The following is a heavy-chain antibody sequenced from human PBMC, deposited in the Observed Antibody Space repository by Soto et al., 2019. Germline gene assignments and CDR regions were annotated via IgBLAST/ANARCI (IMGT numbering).Heavy chain of an antibody. CDR3: ARRARPDYYYMDV. D-gene: IGHD6-6*01. V-gene: IGHV3-64*01. Sequence: EVQLAESGGGLAQPGGSLRLSCAASGFTLSGYALDWVRQAPGKGLEYVSGISSNGVGTYYANSVQGRFTISRDNSKNTVYLQTGSLRPEEMAVYYCARRARPDYYYMDVGGKGTTVTVSS. CDR1: GFTLSGYA. CDR2: ISSNGVGT. J-gene: IGHJ6*03.